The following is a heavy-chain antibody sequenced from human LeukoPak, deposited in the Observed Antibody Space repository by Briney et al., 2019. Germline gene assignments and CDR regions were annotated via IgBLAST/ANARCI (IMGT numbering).Heavy chain of an antibody. J-gene: IGHJ3*02. V-gene: IGHV1-24*01. CDR1: GYTFTNY. D-gene: IGHD3-3*01. CDR3: AIWSGYYTDAFDI. CDR2: FDPEDGET. Sequence: ASVKVSCKASGYTFTNYDFNWMRQATGQGLEWMGGFDPEDGETIYAQKFQGRVTMTEDTSTDTAYMELSSLRSEDTAVYYCAIWSGYYTDAFDIWGQGTMVTVSS.